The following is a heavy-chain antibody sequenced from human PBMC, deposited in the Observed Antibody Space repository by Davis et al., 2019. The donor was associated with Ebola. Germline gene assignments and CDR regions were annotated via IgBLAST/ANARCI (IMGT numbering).Heavy chain of an antibody. J-gene: IGHJ6*02. CDR1: GFTFSSYW. V-gene: IGHV3-23*01. CDR3: ARDAGYSITVPYYYGMDV. CDR2: ISGNGDRT. Sequence: GESLKISCAASGFTFSSYWMSWVRQAPGKGLEWVASISGNGDRTFYADSVKGRFTISRDNSKNTLYLQMNSLRAEDTAVYYCARDAGYSITVPYYYGMDVWGQGTTVTVSS. D-gene: IGHD6-13*01.